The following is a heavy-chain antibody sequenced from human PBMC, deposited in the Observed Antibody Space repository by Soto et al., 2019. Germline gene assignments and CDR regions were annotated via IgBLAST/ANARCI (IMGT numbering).Heavy chain of an antibody. J-gene: IGHJ4*02. Sequence: SETLSLTCTVSGGSISSGGYYWSWIRQHPGKGLEWIGYIYYSGSTYYNPSLKSRVTISVDTSKNQFSLKLSSVTAADTAVYYCASGPLGTAVAGYFDYWGQGTLVTVSS. D-gene: IGHD6-19*01. CDR1: GGSISSGGYY. CDR3: ASGPLGTAVAGYFDY. CDR2: IYYSGST. V-gene: IGHV4-31*03.